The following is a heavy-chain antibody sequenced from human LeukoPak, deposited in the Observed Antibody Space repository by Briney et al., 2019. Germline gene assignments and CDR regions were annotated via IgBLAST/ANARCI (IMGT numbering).Heavy chain of an antibody. CDR1: GFTFSDYY. J-gene: IGHJ4*02. V-gene: IGHV3-11*06. Sequence: PGGSLRLSCAASGFTFSDYYMSWIRQAPGKGLEWVSSISSSSSYIYYADSVKGRFTISRDNAKNSLYLQMNSLRAEDTAVYYCARPHYGSGSYQNDYWGQGTLVTVSS. D-gene: IGHD3-10*01. CDR2: ISSSSSYI. CDR3: ARPHYGSGSYQNDY.